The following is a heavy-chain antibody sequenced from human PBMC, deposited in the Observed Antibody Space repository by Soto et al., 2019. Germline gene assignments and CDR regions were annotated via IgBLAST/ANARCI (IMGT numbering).Heavy chain of an antibody. CDR3: AIIDYGDYVYAFDI. V-gene: IGHV1-3*01. Sequence: ASVKVSCKASGYTFSSYAMHWVRQAPGQRLEWMGWINAGNGNTKYSQKFQGRVTITRDTSASTAYMELSSLRSEDTAVYYCAIIDYGDYVYAFDIWGQGTMVTVS. CDR2: INAGNGNT. D-gene: IGHD4-17*01. J-gene: IGHJ3*02. CDR1: GYTFSSYA.